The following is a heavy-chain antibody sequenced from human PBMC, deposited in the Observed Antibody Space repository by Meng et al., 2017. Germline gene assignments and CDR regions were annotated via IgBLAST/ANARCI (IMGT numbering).Heavy chain of an antibody. D-gene: IGHD3-10*01. CDR1: GFTFSSYA. CDR3: ARSVTTMVRGVIIF. Sequence: VQRVESGGGVVQPGSSLRLSCAASGFTFSSYAMHWVRQAPGKGLEWVAVISYDGSNKYYADSVKGRFTISRDNSKNTLYLQMNSLRAEDTAVYYCARSVTTMVRGVIIFWGQGTLVTVSS. V-gene: IGHV3-30*04. CDR2: ISYDGSNK. J-gene: IGHJ1*01.